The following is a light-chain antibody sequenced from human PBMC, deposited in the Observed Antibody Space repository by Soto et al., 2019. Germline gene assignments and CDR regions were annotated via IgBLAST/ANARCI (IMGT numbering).Light chain of an antibody. V-gene: IGLV2-23*03. CDR3: CSYAGTNTVHVV. Sequence: QSALNQPASVSGSPGQSITISCTGTSSDVGSYNLVSWYQQHPGKAPKLMIYEGSKRPSGVSNRFSGSKSGNTASLTISGLQAEDEADYYCCSYAGTNTVHVVFGGGTQLTVL. J-gene: IGLJ2*01. CDR2: EGS. CDR1: SSDVGSYNL.